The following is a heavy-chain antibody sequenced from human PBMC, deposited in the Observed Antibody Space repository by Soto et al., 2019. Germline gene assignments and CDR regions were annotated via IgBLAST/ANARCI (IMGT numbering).Heavy chain of an antibody. V-gene: IGHV3-23*01. D-gene: IGHD1-20*01. J-gene: IGHJ3*01. CDR3: VRRAITATANWGAFDV. CDR1: GFTFSSFV. CDR2: VSPGGDVS. Sequence: GGSLRLSCAASGFTFSSFVMNWARQAPGKGLEWVSTVSPGGDVSHYTDSVKGRFTISRDNSRRTLHLQMDSLRAEDAAVSFRVRRAITATANWGAFDVWGQGTGVTVS.